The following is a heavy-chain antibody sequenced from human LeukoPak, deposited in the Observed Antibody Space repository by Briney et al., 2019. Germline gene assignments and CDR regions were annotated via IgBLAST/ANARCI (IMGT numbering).Heavy chain of an antibody. CDR3: ARGRLSRAPMDV. Sequence: GASVKVSCKASGYTFTSYDINWVRQATGQGLEWMGWMNPNSGNTGYAQKFQGRVTMTRNTSISTAYMELSSLRSEDTAVYYCARGRLSRAPMDVWSQGTTVTVSS. J-gene: IGHJ6*02. V-gene: IGHV1-8*01. CDR2: MNPNSGNT. CDR1: GYTFTSYD.